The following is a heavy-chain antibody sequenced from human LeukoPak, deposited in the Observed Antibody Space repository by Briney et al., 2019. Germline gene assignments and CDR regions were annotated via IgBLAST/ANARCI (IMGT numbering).Heavy chain of an antibody. J-gene: IGHJ4*02. V-gene: IGHV4-61*02. CDR1: GGSISSGSYY. CDR3: ARALVGVWNYAYFDY. CDR2: IYTSGST. D-gene: IGHD1-7*01. Sequence: SETLSLTCTVSGGSISSGSYYWSWIRQPAGKGLEWIGRIYTSGSTNYNPSLKSRVTISVDTSKNQFSLKLSSVTAADTAVYYCARALVGVWNYAYFDYWGQGTLVTVSS.